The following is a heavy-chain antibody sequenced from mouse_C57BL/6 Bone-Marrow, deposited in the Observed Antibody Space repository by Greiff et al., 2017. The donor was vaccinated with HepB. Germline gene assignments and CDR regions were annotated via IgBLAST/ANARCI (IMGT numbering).Heavy chain of an antibody. CDR1: GYSITSGYY. V-gene: IGHV3-6*01. D-gene: IGHD2-4*01. CDR3: AREGDYAYYFDY. CDR2: ISYDGSN. Sequence: EVKLVDSGPGLVKPSQSLSLTCSVTGYSITSGYYWNWIRQFPGNKLEWMGYISYDGSNNYNPSLKNRISITRDTSKNQFFLKLNSVTTEDTATYYCAREGDYAYYFDYWGQGTTLTVSS. J-gene: IGHJ2*01.